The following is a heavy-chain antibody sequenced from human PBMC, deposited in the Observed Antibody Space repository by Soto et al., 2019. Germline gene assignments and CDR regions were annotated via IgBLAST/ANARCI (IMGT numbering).Heavy chain of an antibody. J-gene: IGHJ6*03. D-gene: IGHD4-17*01. V-gene: IGHV1-3*01. CDR3: ARETTVTQRRLNYYYYMDV. CDR2: INAGNGNT. Sequence: ASVKVSCKASGYTFTSYAMHWVRQAPGQRLEWMGWINAGNGNTKYSQKFQGRVTITRDTSASTAYMELSSLRSEDTAVYYCARETTVTQRRLNYYYYMDVWGKGTKVTVSS. CDR1: GYTFTSYA.